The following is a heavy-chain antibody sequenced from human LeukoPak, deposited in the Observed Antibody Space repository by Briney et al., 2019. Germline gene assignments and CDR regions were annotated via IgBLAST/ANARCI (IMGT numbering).Heavy chain of an antibody. Sequence: ASETLSLTCTVSGGSISSRSHCWGWIRQPPGKGLEWIGTMLYSGSTYYNPSLKSRVAISVDTSENQFSLELNSVTAADTAVYYCAVAGVRYYDSSGLHAFDFWGRGTMVTVSS. V-gene: IGHV4-39*01. CDR2: MLYSGST. J-gene: IGHJ3*01. CDR3: AVAGVRYYDSSGLHAFDF. CDR1: GGSISSRSHC. D-gene: IGHD3-22*01.